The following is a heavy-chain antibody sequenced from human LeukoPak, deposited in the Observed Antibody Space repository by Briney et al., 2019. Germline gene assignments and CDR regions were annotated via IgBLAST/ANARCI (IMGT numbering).Heavy chain of an antibody. V-gene: IGHV3-74*01. J-gene: IGHJ4*02. CDR2: INSDGSST. Sequence: GGSLRLSCAASGFTFSSYSMNWVRQAPGKGLVWVSRINSDGSSTSYADSVKGRFTISRDNAKNTLYLQMNSLRAEDTAVYYCAREQLPRVGVDFDYWGQGTLVTVSS. D-gene: IGHD2-2*01. CDR1: GFTFSSYS. CDR3: AREQLPRVGVDFDY.